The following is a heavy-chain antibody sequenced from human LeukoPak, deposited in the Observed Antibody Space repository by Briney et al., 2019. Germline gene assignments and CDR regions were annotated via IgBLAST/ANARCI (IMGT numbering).Heavy chain of an antibody. CDR3: ARDTYYYGSGSLGMDV. J-gene: IGHJ6*04. CDR1: GYTFTSYG. CDR2: ISAYNGNT. Sequence: GASVKGSCKASGYTFTSYGISWVRQAPGQGLEWMGWISAYNGNTNYAQKLQGRVTMTTDTSTSTAYMELRSLRSDDTAVYYCARDTYYYGSGSLGMDVWGKGTTVTVSS. V-gene: IGHV1-18*04. D-gene: IGHD3-10*01.